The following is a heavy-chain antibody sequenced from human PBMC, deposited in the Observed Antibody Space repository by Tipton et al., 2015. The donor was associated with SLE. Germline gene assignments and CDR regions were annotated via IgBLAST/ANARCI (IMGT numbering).Heavy chain of an antibody. J-gene: IGHJ5*02. D-gene: IGHD6-19*01. V-gene: IGHV3-30-3*01. CDR1: RFTFSGFA. CDR2: ISYDGINK. CDR3: ASGYSSGWQRGNWFDP. Sequence: SLRLSCTASRFTFSGFAMHWVRQAPGKGLEWLAVISYDGINKFYADSVKGRFTISRDNAKNSLYLQMNSLRAEDTAVYYCASGYSSGWQRGNWFDPWGQGTLVTVSS.